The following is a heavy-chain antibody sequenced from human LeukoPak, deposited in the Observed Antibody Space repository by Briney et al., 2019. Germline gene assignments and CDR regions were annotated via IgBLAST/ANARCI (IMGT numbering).Heavy chain of an antibody. D-gene: IGHD2-2*03. CDR3: AKGPLGWIPFDH. Sequence: HPGGSLRLSCAASGFTFSSYAMSWVRQAPGKGLEWVSAISGSGGSTYYADSVKGRFTISRDNSKYTLYLQMNSLRAEDTAVYYCAKGPLGWIPFDHWGQGTLVTVSS. CDR1: GFTFSSYA. V-gene: IGHV3-23*01. J-gene: IGHJ4*02. CDR2: ISGSGGST.